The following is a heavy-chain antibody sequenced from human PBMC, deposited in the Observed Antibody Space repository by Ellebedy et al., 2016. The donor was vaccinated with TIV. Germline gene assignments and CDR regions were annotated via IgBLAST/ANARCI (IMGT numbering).Heavy chain of an antibody. J-gene: IGHJ6*02. V-gene: IGHV1-24*01. CDR1: GYTFSGYY. Sequence: ASVKVSXKASGYTFSGYYTQWVRQAPGKGLEWMGGFDPEDGETIYAQKFQGRVTMTEDTSTDTAYMELSSLRSEDTAVYYCATVYYYYGMDVWGQGTTVTVSS. CDR2: FDPEDGET. CDR3: ATVYYYYGMDV.